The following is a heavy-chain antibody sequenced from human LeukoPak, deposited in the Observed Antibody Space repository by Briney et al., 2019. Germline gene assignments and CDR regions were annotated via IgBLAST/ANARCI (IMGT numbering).Heavy chain of an antibody. CDR1: GGSVSSGSYY. V-gene: IGHV4-61*01. CDR2: IYYSGST. D-gene: IGHD6-13*01. Sequence: SETLSLTCTVSGGSVSSGSYYWSWIRQPPGKGLEWIGYIYYSGSTNYNPSLKSRVTISVDTSKNQFSLKLSSVTAADTAVYYCAREGEYSSSSYWGQGTLVTVSS. CDR3: AREGEYSSSSY. J-gene: IGHJ4*02.